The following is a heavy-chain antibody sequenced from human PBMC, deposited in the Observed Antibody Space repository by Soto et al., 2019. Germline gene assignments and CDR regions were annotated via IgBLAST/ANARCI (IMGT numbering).Heavy chain of an antibody. D-gene: IGHD6-13*01. V-gene: IGHV1-18*04. CDR1: GYTFTSYG. J-gene: IGHJ6*04. CDR2: ISAYNGNT. Sequence: ASVKVSCKASGYTFTSYGISWVRQAPGQGLEWMGWISAYNGNTNYAQKLQRRVTMTTDTSTSTAYMELRSLRSDDTAVYYCARSKVYSICWYVDYDYGMDVWGKGTTVTDSS. CDR3: ARSKVYSICWYVDYDYGMDV.